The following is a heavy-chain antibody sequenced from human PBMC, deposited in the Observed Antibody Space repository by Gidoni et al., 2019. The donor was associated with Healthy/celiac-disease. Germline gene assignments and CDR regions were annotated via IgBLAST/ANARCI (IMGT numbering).Heavy chain of an antibody. Sequence: QVQLVQSGAEVKKPGASVKVSCKASGSTFTSSGISWVRQAPGQGLEWMGWISAYNGNTNYAQKLQGRVTMTTDISTSTAYMELRSLRSDDTAVYYCARDIVVVPAASDAFDIWGQGTMVTVSS. CDR2: ISAYNGNT. V-gene: IGHV1-18*01. D-gene: IGHD2-2*01. CDR3: ARDIVVVPAASDAFDI. CDR1: GSTFTSSG. J-gene: IGHJ3*02.